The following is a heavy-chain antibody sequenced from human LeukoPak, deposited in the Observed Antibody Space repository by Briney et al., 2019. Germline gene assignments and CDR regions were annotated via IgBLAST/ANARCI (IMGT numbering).Heavy chain of an antibody. CDR1: GGSFSGYY. Sequence: KPSETLSLTCAVYGGSFSGYYWSWIRQPPGKGLEWIGEISHSGSTNYNPSLKSRVTISVDTSKNQFSLKLSSVTAADTAVYYCARTNSKKAYYYYYMDVWGKGTTVTVSS. CDR3: ARTNSKKAYYYYYMDV. D-gene: IGHD4-11*01. V-gene: IGHV4-34*01. J-gene: IGHJ6*03. CDR2: ISHSGST.